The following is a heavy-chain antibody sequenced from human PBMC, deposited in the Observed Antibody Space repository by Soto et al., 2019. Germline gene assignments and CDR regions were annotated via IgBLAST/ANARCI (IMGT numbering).Heavy chain of an antibody. D-gene: IGHD2-15*01. V-gene: IGHV5-10-1*01. CDR3: ARPGEYCSGGSCYLTDDY. CDR1: GYSFTSYW. J-gene: IGHJ4*02. CDR2: IDPSDSYT. Sequence: GESRKISCKGSGYSFTSYWISWVRQMPGKGLERMGRIDPSDSYTNYSPSFQGHVTISADKSISTAYLQWSSLKASDTAMYYCARPGEYCSGGSCYLTDDYWGQGTLVTVSS.